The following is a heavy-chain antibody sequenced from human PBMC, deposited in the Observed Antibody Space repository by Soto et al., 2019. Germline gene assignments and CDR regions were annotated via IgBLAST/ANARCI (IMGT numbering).Heavy chain of an antibody. CDR2: ISSSSAYI. D-gene: IGHD2-15*01. Sequence: SLRFSCTASVFTFTTYSINWFRKAPDTGLEWLSSISSSSAYIYYADSVRGQFTISRDNDKDSLYPQMNRLRAEDTAVYYCARDGQPATGYCSGGSCYFYGMDVWGQGTKVTV. V-gene: IGHV3-21*01. CDR1: VFTFTTYS. CDR3: ARDGQPATGYCSGGSCYFYGMDV. J-gene: IGHJ6*02.